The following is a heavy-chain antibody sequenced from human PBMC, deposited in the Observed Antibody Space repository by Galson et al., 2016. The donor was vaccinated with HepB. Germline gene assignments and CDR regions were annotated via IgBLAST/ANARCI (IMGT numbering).Heavy chain of an antibody. CDR2: NNYSGNT. CDR3: ARVAWYQYGSGSYDY. CDR1: GGSISSRNYY. Sequence: ETLSPSCAVSGGSISSRNYYWGRIRQPPGEGLEWIGSNNYSGNTYYNPSLKGRVTMSIDKSKNQFSLRLSFVTAADTAVYYCARVAWYQYGSGSYDYWGQGTLVSVSS. J-gene: IGHJ4*02. D-gene: IGHD3-10*01. V-gene: IGHV4-39*01.